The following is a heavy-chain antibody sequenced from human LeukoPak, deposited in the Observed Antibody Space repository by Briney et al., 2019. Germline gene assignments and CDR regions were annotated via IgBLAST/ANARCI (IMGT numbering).Heavy chain of an antibody. CDR3: AKNYGDSDY. D-gene: IGHD4-17*01. J-gene: IGHJ4*02. Sequence: PGGSLRLSCAACGFTFSSYAMSSARQAPGKGLEWVSAISGSGGSTYYADSVKGRFTISRDNSKNTLYLQMNSLRAEDTAVYYCAKNYGDSDYWGQGTLVTVSS. CDR1: GFTFSSYA. V-gene: IGHV3-23*01. CDR2: ISGSGGST.